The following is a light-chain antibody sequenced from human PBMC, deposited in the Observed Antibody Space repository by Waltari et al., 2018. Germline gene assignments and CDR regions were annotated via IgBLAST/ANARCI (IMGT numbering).Light chain of an antibody. CDR3: QSYDSRNLV. J-gene: IGLJ2*01. CDR1: SGYLFSND. V-gene: IGLV6-57*03. CDR2: ENN. Sequence: YTLTQPPSLSESPGRTVIISCTRSSGYLFSNDVHWFQQRPGSAPTIVIYENNLRPSGVPDRFSASIDRSSNSASLTISGLKTEDEADYYCQSYDSRNLVFGGGTKVTVL.